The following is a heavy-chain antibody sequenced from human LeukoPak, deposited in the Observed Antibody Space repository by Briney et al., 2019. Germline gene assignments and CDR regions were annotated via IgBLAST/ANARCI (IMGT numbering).Heavy chain of an antibody. CDR2: INHSGST. CDR1: GGSFSRYY. V-gene: IGHV4-34*01. Sequence: PSETLSLTCAVYGGSFSRYYWSWIRHPPGKGRECIGEINHSGSTNYTPSLKSRVTISVDTSKSQCSLKLSSVTAADTAVYYCAREEVVVPAAGAFDIWGQGTMVTVSS. CDR3: AREEVVVPAAGAFDI. D-gene: IGHD2-2*01. J-gene: IGHJ3*02.